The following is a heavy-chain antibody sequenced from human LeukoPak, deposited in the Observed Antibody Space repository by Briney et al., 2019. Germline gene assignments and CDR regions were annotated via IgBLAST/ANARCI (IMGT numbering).Heavy chain of an antibody. CDR1: GFTFSAYW. J-gene: IGHJ4*02. V-gene: IGHV3-7*01. Sequence: GGSLRLSCAASGFTFSAYWMAWVRQAPGKGLEWVANMKQDGREKHYVDSVKGRFTISRDNARSSLYLQMNSLRAEDSAVYYCARDDVGALDYWGQGTLVTVSS. CDR2: MKQDGREK. CDR3: ARDDVGALDY. D-gene: IGHD3-16*01.